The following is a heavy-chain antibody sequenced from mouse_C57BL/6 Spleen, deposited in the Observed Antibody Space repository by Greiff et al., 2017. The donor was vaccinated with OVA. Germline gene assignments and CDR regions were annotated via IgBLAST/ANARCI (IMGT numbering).Heavy chain of an antibody. V-gene: IGHV1-18*01. CDR2: INPNNGGT. D-gene: IGHD2-1*01. Sequence: EVQLQQSGPELVKPGASVKIPCKASGYTFTDYNMDWVKQSHGKSLEWIGAINPNNGGTIYNQKFKGKATLTVDKSSSTAYMELRSLTSEDTAVYDCARSYGNYAWLAYWGQGTLVTVSA. J-gene: IGHJ3*01. CDR1: GYTFTDYN. CDR3: ARSYGNYAWLAY.